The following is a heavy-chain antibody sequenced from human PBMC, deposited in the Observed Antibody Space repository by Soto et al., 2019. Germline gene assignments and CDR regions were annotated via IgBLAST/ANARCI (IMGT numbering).Heavy chain of an antibody. CDR1: GFTFSSYA. D-gene: IGHD4-17*01. Sequence: PGGSLRLSCAASGFTFSSYAMSWVRQAPGKGLEWVSIITSDGRTYYADSVKGRFTISRDNSKNTVYLQMNSLRAEDTAVYYCAKDYSTVTTDPLSVVLFDYWGQGALVTVLL. J-gene: IGHJ4*02. V-gene: IGHV3-23*01. CDR3: AKDYSTVTTDPLSVVLFDY. CDR2: ITSDGRT.